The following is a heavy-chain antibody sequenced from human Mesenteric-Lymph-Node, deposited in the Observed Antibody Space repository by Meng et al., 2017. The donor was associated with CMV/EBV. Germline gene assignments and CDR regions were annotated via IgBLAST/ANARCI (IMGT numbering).Heavy chain of an antibody. D-gene: IGHD3-9*01. V-gene: IGHV4-34*01. CDR1: GGSFSGYY. CDR3: ARGSSYDILTGYFDY. Sequence: QVHLHQGGAGMLKPLETLSVTCAVYGGSFSGYYWNWIRQSPEKGLEWIGEINHSGSTTYNPSFTSRIIISVDTSTNQISLNMSSVTAADTAVYYCARGSSYDILTGYFDYWGQGALVTVSS. J-gene: IGHJ4*02. CDR2: INHSGST.